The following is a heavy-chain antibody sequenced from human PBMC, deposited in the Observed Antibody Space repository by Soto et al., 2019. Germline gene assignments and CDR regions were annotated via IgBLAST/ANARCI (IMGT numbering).Heavy chain of an antibody. CDR1: GFTFSSYA. CDR3: AKVRYNWNPETLINWFDP. V-gene: IGHV3-23*01. D-gene: IGHD1-20*01. J-gene: IGHJ5*02. Sequence: GWSLRLSCADSGFTFSSYAMSWVRQAPGKGLEWVSAISGSDGSTYYADSVKGRFTISRDNSKNTLYLQMSSLRAEDTALYYCAKVRYNWNPETLINWFDPWGQGTSVTVSS. CDR2: ISGSDGST.